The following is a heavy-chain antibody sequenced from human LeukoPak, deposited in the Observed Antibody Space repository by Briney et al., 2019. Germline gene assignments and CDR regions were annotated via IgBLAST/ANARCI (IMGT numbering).Heavy chain of an antibody. J-gene: IGHJ6*02. CDR1: GFTFDDYA. Sequence: GRSLRLSCAASGFTFDDYAMHWVRQAPGKGLEWVSGISWNSGSIGYADSVKGRFTISRDNAKNSLYLQMNSLRAEDTALYHCAKDMADTASYGMDVWGQGTTVTVSS. D-gene: IGHD5-18*01. CDR3: AKDMADTASYGMDV. CDR2: ISWNSGSI. V-gene: IGHV3-9*01.